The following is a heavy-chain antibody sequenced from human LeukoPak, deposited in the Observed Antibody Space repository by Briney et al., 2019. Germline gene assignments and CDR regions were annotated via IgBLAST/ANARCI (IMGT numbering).Heavy chain of an antibody. CDR3: AREVLPRRLALDFDY. D-gene: IGHD2-15*01. CDR1: GFTFSGYS. J-gene: IGHJ4*02. CDR2: ISKSGSTI. Sequence: PGGSLRLSCAASGFTFSGYSMNWVRQAPGKGLEWVSYISKSGSTIYYADSVKGRFTISRDNAKNSLYLQMNSLRAEDTAVYYCAREVLPRRLALDFDYWGQGTLVTVSS. V-gene: IGHV3-48*01.